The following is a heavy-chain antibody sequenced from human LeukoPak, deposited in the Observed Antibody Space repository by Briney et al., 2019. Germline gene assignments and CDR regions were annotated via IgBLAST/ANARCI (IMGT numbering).Heavy chain of an antibody. D-gene: IGHD3-10*01. Sequence: ASVTVSCKASGYTFTTYNMHWVRQAPGQRLEWMGWINAGNGDTKYSQKFQARVTITRDTSASTAYMVLSSLRSEDTAVYYCAREMVRGVTRGRFDYWGRGTLVTVSS. J-gene: IGHJ4*02. CDR2: INAGNGDT. CDR3: AREMVRGVTRGRFDY. V-gene: IGHV1-3*01. CDR1: GYTFTTYN.